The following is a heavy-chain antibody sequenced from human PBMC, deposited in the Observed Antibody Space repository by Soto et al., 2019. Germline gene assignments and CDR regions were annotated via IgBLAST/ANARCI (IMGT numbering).Heavy chain of an antibody. V-gene: IGHV3-23*01. D-gene: IGHD3-16*01. CDR2: ISGSGGKT. CDR1: GLTFNMYA. J-gene: IGHJ4*02. CDR3: AKDLRYWGY. Sequence: GSLRLSCAASGLTFNMYAMTWVRRAPGKGLEWVSGISGSGGKTHYADSVKGRFTTSRDNSKNTLYLQMDSLRAEDTAVYYCAKDLRYWGYWGQGALVTVSS.